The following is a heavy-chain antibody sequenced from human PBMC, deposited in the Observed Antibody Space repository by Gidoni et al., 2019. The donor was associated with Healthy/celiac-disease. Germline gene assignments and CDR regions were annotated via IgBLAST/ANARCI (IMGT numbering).Heavy chain of an antibody. Sequence: QVTLKESGPVLLKPTETLTLTCTVSGFSLSNARMRVSWIRQPPGKALEWLAHIFSNDEKSYSTSLKSRLNISKDTSKSQVVLTMTNMDPVDTATYYCARIQSGPRYSGSHDAFDIWGQGTMVTVSS. CDR1: GFSLSNARMR. V-gene: IGHV2-26*01. D-gene: IGHD5-12*01. CDR3: ARIQSGPRYSGSHDAFDI. CDR2: IFSNDEK. J-gene: IGHJ3*02.